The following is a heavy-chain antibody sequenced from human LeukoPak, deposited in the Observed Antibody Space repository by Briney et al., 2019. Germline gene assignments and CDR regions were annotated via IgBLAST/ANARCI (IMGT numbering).Heavy chain of an antibody. CDR1: GFTFSIYG. CDR2: INSDGSDT. CDR3: ARRTVTLDY. Sequence: GGSLRLSCAASGFTFSIYGMHWVRQVSGKGLVWVSRINSDGSDTYYADSVKGRFTISRDNAKNTLYLQMNSLRAEDTAVYYCARRTVTLDYWGQGSLVTVSS. V-gene: IGHV3-74*01. D-gene: IGHD4-23*01. J-gene: IGHJ4*02.